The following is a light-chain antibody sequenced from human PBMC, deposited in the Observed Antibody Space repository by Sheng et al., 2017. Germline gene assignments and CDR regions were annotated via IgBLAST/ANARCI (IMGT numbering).Light chain of an antibody. CDR2: DVT. CDR3: TSYTRSYTRV. J-gene: IGLJ1*01. Sequence: QSALTQPASVSGSPGQSITISCTGTASDIGAYNFVSWYQQLPGEAPKLIIYDVTYRPSGVSNRFSASKSGNSASLTISGLQAEDEADYYCTSYTRSYTRVFGTGTKVTVL. V-gene: IGLV2-14*03. CDR1: ASDIGAYNF.